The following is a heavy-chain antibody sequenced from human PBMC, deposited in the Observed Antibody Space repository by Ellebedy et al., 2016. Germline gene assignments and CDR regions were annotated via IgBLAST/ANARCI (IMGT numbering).Heavy chain of an antibody. Sequence: LRLXCTVSGGSISSGDYYWSWIRQPPGKGLEWIGYIYYSGSTYYNPSLKSRVTISVDTSKNQFSLKLSSVTAADTAVYYCARDYGSGSYSSFDYWGQGTLVTVSS. CDR3: ARDYGSGSYSSFDY. V-gene: IGHV4-30-4*01. D-gene: IGHD3-10*01. J-gene: IGHJ4*02. CDR2: IYYSGST. CDR1: GGSISSGDYY.